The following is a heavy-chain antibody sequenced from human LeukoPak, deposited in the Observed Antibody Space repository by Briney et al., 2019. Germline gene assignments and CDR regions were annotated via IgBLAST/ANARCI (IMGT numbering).Heavy chain of an antibody. CDR2: INNDKGNT. Sequence: GASVKVSCKASGYIFSNYAMHWVRLAPGQRLEWMGWINNDKGNTESSQKFQGRVTITWDTSATTVYMELSNLRSEDTAVYYCARGGPNRSGWTLDHWGQGTLVTVSS. D-gene: IGHD6-19*01. J-gene: IGHJ4*02. CDR3: ARGGPNRSGWTLDH. V-gene: IGHV1-3*04. CDR1: GYIFSNYA.